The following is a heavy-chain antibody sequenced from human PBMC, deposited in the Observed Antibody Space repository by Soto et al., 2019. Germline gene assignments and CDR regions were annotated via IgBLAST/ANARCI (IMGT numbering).Heavy chain of an antibody. CDR3: AREAGAANLVFDY. CDR1: GFTFSSYG. D-gene: IGHD6-13*01. J-gene: IGHJ4*02. V-gene: IGHV3-33*01. Sequence: QVQLVESGGGVVQPGRSLRLSCAASGFTFSSYGMHWVRQAPGKGLEWVAVIWYDGSNKYYADSVKGRFTISRDNSKNTLYLQMNSLRAEDTAVYYCAREAGAANLVFDYWGQGTLVTVSS. CDR2: IWYDGSNK.